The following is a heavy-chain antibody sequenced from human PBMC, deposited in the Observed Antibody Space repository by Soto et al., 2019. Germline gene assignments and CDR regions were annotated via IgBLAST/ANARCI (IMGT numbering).Heavy chain of an antibody. Sequence: SVKVSCKASGGTFSSYAISWVRQAPGQGLEWMGGSIPIFGTANYAQKFQGRVTITADKSTSTAYMELSSLRSEDTAVYYCAIEKYDFWSGSTGYYYGMDVWGQGTTVTVSS. CDR3: AIEKYDFWSGSTGYYYGMDV. J-gene: IGHJ6*02. CDR2: SIPIFGTA. CDR1: GGTFSSYA. D-gene: IGHD3-3*01. V-gene: IGHV1-69*06.